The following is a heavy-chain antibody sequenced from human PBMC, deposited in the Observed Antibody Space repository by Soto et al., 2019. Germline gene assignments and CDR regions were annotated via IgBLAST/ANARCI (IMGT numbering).Heavy chain of an antibody. CDR2: ISYDGSNK. Sequence: PGGSLRLSCAASGFTFSSYGMHWVRQAPGKGLEWVAVISYDGSNKYYADSVKGRFTISRDNSKNTLYLQMNSLRAEDTAVYYCAKAETEAVAGTFGDYWGQGTLVTVSS. D-gene: IGHD6-19*01. J-gene: IGHJ4*02. CDR1: GFTFSSYG. V-gene: IGHV3-30*18. CDR3: AKAETEAVAGTFGDY.